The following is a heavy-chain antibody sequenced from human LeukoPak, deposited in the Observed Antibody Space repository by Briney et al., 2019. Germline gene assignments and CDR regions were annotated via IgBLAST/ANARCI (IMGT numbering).Heavy chain of an antibody. J-gene: IGHJ4*02. V-gene: IGHV3-30*02. CDR1: GFSFSSHG. CDR2: IRYDGGEK. D-gene: IGHD6-13*01. Sequence: PGGSLRLSCVASGFSFSSHGMHWVRQAPGKGLEWVAFIRYDGGEKYFADFVKGRFTISRDDSKSTLYLQMNSLRGDDTAVYYCAKNAAAGTTDYWGQGTLVTVSS. CDR3: AKNAAAGTTDY.